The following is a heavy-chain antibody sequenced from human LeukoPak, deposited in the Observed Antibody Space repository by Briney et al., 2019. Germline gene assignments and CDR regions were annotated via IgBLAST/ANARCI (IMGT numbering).Heavy chain of an antibody. CDR1: DGSISNYY. CDR2: VHYTGNT. CDR3: ARESRREGYRFDY. J-gene: IGHJ4*02. Sequence: PSETLSLTCTVSDGSISNYYWSWIRQPPGKGLEWIGYVHYTGNTNYNPSLKSRLTISVDTSKNQFSLKLSSVTAADTAVYYCARESRREGYRFDYWGQETLVTVSS. V-gene: IGHV4-59*01. D-gene: IGHD5-24*01.